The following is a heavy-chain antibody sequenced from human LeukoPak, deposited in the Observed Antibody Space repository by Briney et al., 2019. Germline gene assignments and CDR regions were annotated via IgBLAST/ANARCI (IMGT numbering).Heavy chain of an antibody. CDR2: INHSGST. D-gene: IGHD3-3*01. Sequence: SETLSLTCTVSGGSISSSSYYWAWIRQPPGKGLEWIGEINHSGSTNYNPSLKRRVTISVDTSKNQFSLKLSSVTAADTAVYYCATWTYYDFWSGYYGAFDIWGQGTMVTVSS. V-gene: IGHV4-39*07. J-gene: IGHJ3*02. CDR1: GGSISSSSYY. CDR3: ATWTYYDFWSGYYGAFDI.